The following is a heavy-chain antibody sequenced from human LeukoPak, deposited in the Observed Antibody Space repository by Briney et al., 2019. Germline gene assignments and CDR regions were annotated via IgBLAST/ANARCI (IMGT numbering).Heavy chain of an antibody. V-gene: IGHV1-18*01. CDR3: ARVGFWSGYYSAGEFDY. J-gene: IGHJ4*02. Sequence: ASVKVSCKASGYTFTSYGISWLRQAPGQGLEWMGWISAYNGNTNYAQKLQGRVTMTTDTSTSTAYMELRSLRSDDTAVYCCARVGFWSGYYSAGEFDYWGQGTLVTVSS. D-gene: IGHD3-3*01. CDR1: GYTFTSYG. CDR2: ISAYNGNT.